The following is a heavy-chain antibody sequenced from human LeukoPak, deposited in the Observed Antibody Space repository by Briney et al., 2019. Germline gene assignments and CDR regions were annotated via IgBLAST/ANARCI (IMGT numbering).Heavy chain of an antibody. D-gene: IGHD3-22*01. J-gene: IGHJ6*02. CDR3: ARGPYYHDSSSHSPSYSYAMDV. CDR2: IYYSGST. Sequence: PSETLSLTCAVYGGSFSGYYWSWIRQPPGKGLEWIGYIYYSGSTNYNPSLRSRVTISVDTSKNQFSLDLRSVTAADTAVYYCARGPYYHDSSSHSPSYSYAMDVWGQGTTVTVSS. V-gene: IGHV4-59*01. CDR1: GGSFSGYY.